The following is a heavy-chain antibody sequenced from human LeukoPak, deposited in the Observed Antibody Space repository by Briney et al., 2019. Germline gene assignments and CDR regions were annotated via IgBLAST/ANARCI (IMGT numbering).Heavy chain of an antibody. D-gene: IGHD4-17*01. CDR1: GGSISSYY. CDR2: IYYSGST. V-gene: IGHV4-59*01. CDR3: ARGADYGDYVRALGY. J-gene: IGHJ4*02. Sequence: SETLSLTCTVSGGSISSYYWSWIRQPPGRGLEWIGYIYYSGSTNYNPSLKSRVTISVDTSKNQFSLKLSSVTAADTAVYYCARGADYGDYVRALGYWGQGTLVTVSS.